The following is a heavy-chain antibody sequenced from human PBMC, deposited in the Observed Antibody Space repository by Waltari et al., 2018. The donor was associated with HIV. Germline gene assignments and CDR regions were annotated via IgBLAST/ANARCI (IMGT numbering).Heavy chain of an antibody. J-gene: IGHJ5*02. D-gene: IGHD3-22*01. CDR3: ARGFGVPPNYYDSSCYYYGAQGSWFDP. CDR1: GGSFSGYY. Sequence: QVQLQQWGAGLLKPSETLSLTCAVYGGSFSGYYWSWIRQPPGKGLEWIGEINHSGRTNYNPSLKGRVTLLVDTSKNQFSLKLGSVTAADTAVYYCARGFGVPPNYYDSSCYYYGAQGSWFDPWGQGTLVTVSS. V-gene: IGHV4-34*01. CDR2: INHSGRT.